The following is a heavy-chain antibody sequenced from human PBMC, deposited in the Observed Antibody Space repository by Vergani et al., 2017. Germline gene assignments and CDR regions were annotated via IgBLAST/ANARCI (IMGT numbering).Heavy chain of an antibody. CDR3: TRHRAVVAANNRFDS. CDR2: IYYSGST. CDR1: NDSVSNTFYY. V-gene: IGHV4-39*01. Sequence: QVQLQESGPGLVKPSETLSLTCTVSNDSVSNTFYYLGWIRQTPGKGLEWIGSIYYSGSTYYNPSLESRVTMSVETSKSQFSPKLRSVTAADTAVYYCTRHRAVVAANNRFDSWGQGSMVTVSS. D-gene: IGHD2-15*01. J-gene: IGHJ5*01.